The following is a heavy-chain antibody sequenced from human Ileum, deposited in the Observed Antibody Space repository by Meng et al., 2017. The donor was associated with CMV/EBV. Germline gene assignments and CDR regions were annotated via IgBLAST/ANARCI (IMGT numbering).Heavy chain of an antibody. CDR2: IFRGGAT. CDR1: GFTVSNND. J-gene: IGHJ4*02. D-gene: IGHD3-3*01. CDR3: AKFPNYDFWSGPGYFDY. V-gene: IGHV3-53*01. Sequence: GESLKISCAASGFTVSNNDMNWVRQAPGKGLQWVSIIFRGGATYYANSAKGRFTISRDNSKNTLYLQMNSLRAEDTAVYYCAKFPNYDFWSGPGYFDYWGQGTLVTVSS.